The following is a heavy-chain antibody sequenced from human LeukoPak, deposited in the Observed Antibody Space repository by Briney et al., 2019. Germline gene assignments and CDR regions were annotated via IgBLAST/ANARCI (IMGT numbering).Heavy chain of an antibody. CDR3: ARDGLHYDFWSGYLDY. V-gene: IGHV1-2*02. Sequence: ASVKVSCKASGYTFTGYYMHWVRQAPGQGLEWMGWINPNSGGTNYAQKFQGRVTMTRDTSISTAYMELSRLRSDDTAVYYCARDGLHYDFWSGYLDYWGQGTLVTVSS. CDR1: GYTFTGYY. J-gene: IGHJ4*02. CDR2: INPNSGGT. D-gene: IGHD3-3*01.